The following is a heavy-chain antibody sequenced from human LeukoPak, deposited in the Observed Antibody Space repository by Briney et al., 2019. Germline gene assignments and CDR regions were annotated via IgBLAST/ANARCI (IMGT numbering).Heavy chain of an antibody. CDR2: IYTSGST. V-gene: IGHV4-4*07. J-gene: IGHJ4*02. CDR3: ARDSPYDFWRSIFDY. CDR1: GGSISSYY. D-gene: IGHD3-3*01. Sequence: PSGTLSLTCTVSGGSISSYYWSWIRQPAGKGLEWIGRIYTSGSTNYNPSLKSRVTMSVDTSKNQFSLKLSSVTAADTAVYYCARDSPYDFWRSIFDYWGQGTLVTVSS.